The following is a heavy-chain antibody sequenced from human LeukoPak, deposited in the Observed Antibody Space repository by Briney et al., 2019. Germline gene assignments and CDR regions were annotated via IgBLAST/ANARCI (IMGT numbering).Heavy chain of an antibody. J-gene: IGHJ4*02. Sequence: GGSLRLSCAASGFTVSINYMSWVRQAPGKGLEWVSVIYSGGNTYYADSVKGRFTISRDNSKNTVYLQMNSLRAEDTGVYYCARGESSSYDYWGQGTLVTVSS. V-gene: IGHV3-53*01. CDR1: GFTVSINY. CDR2: IYSGGNT. CDR3: ARGESSSYDY. D-gene: IGHD6-13*01.